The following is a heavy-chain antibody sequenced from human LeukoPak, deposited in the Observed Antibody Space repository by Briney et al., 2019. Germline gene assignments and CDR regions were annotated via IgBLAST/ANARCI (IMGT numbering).Heavy chain of an antibody. D-gene: IGHD5/OR15-5a*01. Sequence: KPSETLSLTCTVSDYSISSGYGYYWGWIRQPLGKGLEWIGNIYHSGITYYNHFNSSLKSRVTISIDTSKNQFSLRLTSVTAADTAVYFCATLVSTRYYFDYWGQGTLVTVSS. J-gene: IGHJ4*02. V-gene: IGHV4-38-2*02. CDR3: ATLVSTRYYFDY. CDR2: IYHSGIT. CDR1: DYSISSGYGYY.